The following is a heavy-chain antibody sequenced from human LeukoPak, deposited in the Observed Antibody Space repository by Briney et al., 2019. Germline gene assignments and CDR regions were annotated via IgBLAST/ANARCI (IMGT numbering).Heavy chain of an antibody. Sequence: GGSLRLSCAASGFTFSSYAMSWVRQAPGKGLEWVSAIGGSGSSAYQADSVKGRFTISRDNSKNTLYLQMNSLRAEDTAVYYCAKDDSPLQWYRPNWFDPWGQGTLVTVSS. CDR3: AKDDSPLQWYRPNWFDP. V-gene: IGHV3-23*01. D-gene: IGHD3-10*01. CDR1: GFTFSSYA. CDR2: IGGSGSSA. J-gene: IGHJ5*02.